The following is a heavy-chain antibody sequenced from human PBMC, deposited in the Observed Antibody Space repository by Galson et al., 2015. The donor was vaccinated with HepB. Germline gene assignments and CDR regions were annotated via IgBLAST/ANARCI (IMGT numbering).Heavy chain of an antibody. CDR2: ISSSSSTI. CDR1: GFTFSSYS. CDR3: ARGGYSYGSDPIDY. V-gene: IGHV3-48*04. Sequence: SLRLSCAASGFTFSSYSMNWVRQAPGKGLEWVSYISSSSSTIYYADSVKGRFTISRDNAKNTLYLQMNSLRAEDTAVYYCARGGYSYGSDPIDYWGQGTLVTVSS. J-gene: IGHJ4*02. D-gene: IGHD5-18*01.